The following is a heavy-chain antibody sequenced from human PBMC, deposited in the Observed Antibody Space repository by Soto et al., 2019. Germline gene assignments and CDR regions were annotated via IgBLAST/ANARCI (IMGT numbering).Heavy chain of an antibody. Sequence: PSETLSLTCAVSGGSITSYYWSWIRQAPGKGLEWIGYIYHSGSTDYNPSLKSRVTISVDTSKNQFSLTLTSVTAADTAVYYCARQCRGVTCHWFVPWGQGTLVTVS. CDR2: IYHSGST. J-gene: IGHJ5*02. V-gene: IGHV4-59*08. CDR3: ARQCRGVTCHWFVP. D-gene: IGHD2-15*01. CDR1: GGSITSYY.